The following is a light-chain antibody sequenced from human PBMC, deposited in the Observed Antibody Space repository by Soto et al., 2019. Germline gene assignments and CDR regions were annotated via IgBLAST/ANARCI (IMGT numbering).Light chain of an antibody. J-gene: IGLJ1*01. CDR2: EVS. CDR3: SPYAGSNPFV. CDR1: SSDVGGYNY. V-gene: IGLV2-8*01. Sequence: QSALPQPPSASGSPGQSVTISCTGTSSDVGGYNYVSWYQQHPGKAPKLMIYEVSKRPSGVPDRFSGSKSGNTASLTVSGLQAEDEADYYCSPYAGSNPFVFGTGTKVTVL.